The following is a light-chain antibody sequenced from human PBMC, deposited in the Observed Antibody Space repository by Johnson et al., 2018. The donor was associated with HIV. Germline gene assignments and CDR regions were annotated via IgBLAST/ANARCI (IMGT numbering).Light chain of an antibody. CDR1: SSNIGNNY. CDR3: GTWDSSLIALHV. Sequence: QSVLTQPPSVSAAPGQKVTISCSGSSSNIGNNYVSWYQQLPGTAPKLLIYDNNKRPSGIPDRFSGSKSGTSATLGITGLQTGDEADYYCGTWDSSLIALHVLQTGTNVPVL. V-gene: IGLV1-51*01. J-gene: IGLJ1*01. CDR2: DNN.